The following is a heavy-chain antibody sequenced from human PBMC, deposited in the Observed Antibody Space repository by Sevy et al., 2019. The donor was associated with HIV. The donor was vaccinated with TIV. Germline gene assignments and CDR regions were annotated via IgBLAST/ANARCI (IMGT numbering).Heavy chain of an antibody. CDR2: ISYDGSNK. CDR1: GFTFSSYG. Sequence: GGSLRLSCAASGFTFSSYGMHWVRQAPGKGLEWVAVISYDGSNKYYADSVKGRFTISRDNSKNTLYLQMNSLRAEDTAVYYCAKTGSYGSGSYYGFDYWRQGTLVTVSS. D-gene: IGHD3-10*01. V-gene: IGHV3-30*18. CDR3: AKTGSYGSGSYYGFDY. J-gene: IGHJ4*02.